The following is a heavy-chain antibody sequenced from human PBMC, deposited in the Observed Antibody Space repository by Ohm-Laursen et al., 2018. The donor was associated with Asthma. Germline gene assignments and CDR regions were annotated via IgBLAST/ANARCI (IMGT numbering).Heavy chain of an antibody. D-gene: IGHD1-1*01. V-gene: IGHV3-53*01. Sequence: SLRLSCAASVFTVSSNYMSWVRQAPGKGLEWVSVIYSGGSTYYADSVKGRFTISRDNSKNTLYLQMNSLRAEDTAVYYCARRAIFTGEFDYWGQGTLVTVSS. CDR1: VFTVSSNY. CDR2: IYSGGST. CDR3: ARRAIFTGEFDY. J-gene: IGHJ4*02.